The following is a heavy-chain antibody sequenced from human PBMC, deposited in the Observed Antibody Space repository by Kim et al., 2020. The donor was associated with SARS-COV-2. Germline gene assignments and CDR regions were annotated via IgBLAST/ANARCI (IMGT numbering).Heavy chain of an antibody. CDR2: INPNSDGT. D-gene: IGHD3-22*01. Sequence: ASVKVSCKASGYTFSDYYMHWVRQAPGQGLEWMGWINPNSDGTNYAQKCQGRVTMTRDTSISTAYMELIRLRYDDTVVYYCARGHYISGYNNWGQGTTVTVSS. CDR1: GYTFSDYY. J-gene: IGHJ6*02. V-gene: IGHV1-2*02. CDR3: ARGHYISGYNN.